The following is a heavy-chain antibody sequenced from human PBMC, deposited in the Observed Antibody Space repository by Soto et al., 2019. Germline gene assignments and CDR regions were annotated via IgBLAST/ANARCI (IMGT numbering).Heavy chain of an antibody. CDR2: IIPLFGTP. V-gene: IGHV1-69*01. Sequence: QVQLVQSGAEVKKPGSSVKVSCKASGGIFSTYAISWLRQAPGQGLEWMGGIIPLFGTPNYAQRFKGRVTITADESTSTAYMELSRLRSEDTAVYYCARDRDDYGSGNYYNRIDFWGQGNLVTVSS. J-gene: IGHJ4*02. CDR1: GGIFSTYA. CDR3: ARDRDDYGSGNYYNRIDF. D-gene: IGHD3-10*01.